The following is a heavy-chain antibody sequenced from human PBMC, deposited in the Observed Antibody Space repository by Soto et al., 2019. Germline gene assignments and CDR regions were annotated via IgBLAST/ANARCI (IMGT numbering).Heavy chain of an antibody. CDR1: GFSFGSYA. J-gene: IGHJ4*02. V-gene: IGHV3-23*01. CDR3: ARWSYLDY. Sequence: ESLRLSCAASGFSFGSYALSWVRQAPGKGLEWVSTISGSDGKTFYADSVKGRFSISRDTSQSTLYLQMNSLRADDTAMYYCARWSYLDYWGQGTRVTVPQ. D-gene: IGHD3-3*01. CDR2: ISGSDGKT.